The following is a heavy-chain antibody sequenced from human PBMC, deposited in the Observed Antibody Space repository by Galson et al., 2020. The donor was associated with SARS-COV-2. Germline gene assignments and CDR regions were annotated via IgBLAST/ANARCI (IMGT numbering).Heavy chain of an antibody. CDR2: IKGDGSGA. Sequence: GGSLRLSCAASGFTFSGYWMHWVRQAPGKGLVWVSRIKGDGSGAIYADSVKGRITVSRDNANNTLYLQMNSLRAEDTAVYYCGRDDYGRGDKWGQGTLVTVSS. CDR3: GRDDYGRGDK. CDR1: GFTFSGYW. J-gene: IGHJ4*02. D-gene: IGHD3-16*01. V-gene: IGHV3-74*01.